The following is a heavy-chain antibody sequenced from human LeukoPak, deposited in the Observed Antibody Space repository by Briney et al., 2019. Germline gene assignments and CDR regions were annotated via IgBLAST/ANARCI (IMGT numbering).Heavy chain of an antibody. J-gene: IGHJ4*02. D-gene: IGHD6-13*01. Sequence: GSLRLSCAASGFTFSSYGMHWVRQAPGKGLEWVAFIRYDGSNKYYADSVKGRFTISRDNSKSTLYLQMDSLRGDDAAVYYCAKAVGSISWSFDYWGQGTLVTVSS. CDR3: AKAVGSISWSFDY. V-gene: IGHV3-30*02. CDR1: GFTFSSYG. CDR2: IRYDGSNK.